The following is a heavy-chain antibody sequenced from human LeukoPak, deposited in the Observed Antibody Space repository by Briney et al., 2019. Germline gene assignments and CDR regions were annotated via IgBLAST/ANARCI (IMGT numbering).Heavy chain of an antibody. V-gene: IGHV4-30-2*01. CDR2: IYHSGST. Sequence: SETLSLTCAVYGGSFSGYSWSWIRQPPGKGLEWIGYIYHSGSTYYNPSLKSRVTISVDRSKNQFSLKLSSVTAADTAVYYCARYDTLDYYGMDVWGQGTTVTVSS. D-gene: IGHD3-9*01. J-gene: IGHJ6*02. CDR1: GGSFSGYS. CDR3: ARYDTLDYYGMDV.